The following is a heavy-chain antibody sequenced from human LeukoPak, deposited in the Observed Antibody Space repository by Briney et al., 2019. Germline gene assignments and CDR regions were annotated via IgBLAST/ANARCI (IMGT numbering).Heavy chain of an antibody. J-gene: IGHJ4*02. D-gene: IGHD2-15*01. CDR3: ARHPYCSGGSCYVSDY. CDR2: IYPGDSDT. Sequence: GESLKISCKGSGSIFTSYWIGWVRQMPGKGLEWMGIIYPGDSDTRYSPSFQGQVTISADKSISTAYLQWSSLKASDTAMYYCARHPYCSGGSCYVSDYWGQGTLVTVSS. CDR1: GSIFTSYW. V-gene: IGHV5-51*01.